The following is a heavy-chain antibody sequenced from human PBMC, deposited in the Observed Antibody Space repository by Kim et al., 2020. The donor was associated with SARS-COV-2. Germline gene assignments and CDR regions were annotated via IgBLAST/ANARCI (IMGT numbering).Heavy chain of an antibody. D-gene: IGHD3-16*01. V-gene: IGHV1-3*04. CDR3: ARGPGGADWLEP. CDR2: INTGNGNT. CDR1: GYTLTTYA. Sequence: ASVKVSCKASGYTLTTYAMHWVRQAPGQRLEWMGWINTGNGNTQYSQEFQGRVTFTSDTSASTVYMDLTIVRSEDTAVYYCARGPGGADWLEPCGQGTLV. J-gene: IGHJ5*02.